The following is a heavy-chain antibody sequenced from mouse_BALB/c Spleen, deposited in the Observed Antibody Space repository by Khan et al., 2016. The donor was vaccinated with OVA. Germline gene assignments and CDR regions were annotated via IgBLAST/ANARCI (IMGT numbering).Heavy chain of an antibody. CDR3: AGSITPVVAFYY. V-gene: IGHV5-9-1*01. CDR2: ISTGGRKI. J-gene: IGHJ2*01. Sequence: EVELVESGGGLVKPGGSLKLSCAASGLTFSSSAMSWVRQTPEKRLEWVATISTGGRKIYYADSVKGRFTISRDNAKNTLSLQRSSLMSEDTAIYYCAGSITPVVAFYYWGQGTTLTVSS. D-gene: IGHD1-1*01. CDR1: GLTFSSSA.